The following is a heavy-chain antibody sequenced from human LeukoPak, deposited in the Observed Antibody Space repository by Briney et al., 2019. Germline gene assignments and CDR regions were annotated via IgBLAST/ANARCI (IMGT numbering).Heavy chain of an antibody. Sequence: PSETLSLTCAVYGGSFSGYYWSWIRQPPGKGLEWIGEINHSGSTNYNPSLKSRVTISVDTSKNQFSLKLSSVTAADTAVYYCARGRLTYYYDSSGYLSYWGQGTLVTVSS. D-gene: IGHD3-22*01. CDR3: ARGRLTYYYDSSGYLSY. CDR1: GGSFSGYY. CDR2: INHSGST. J-gene: IGHJ4*02. V-gene: IGHV4-34*01.